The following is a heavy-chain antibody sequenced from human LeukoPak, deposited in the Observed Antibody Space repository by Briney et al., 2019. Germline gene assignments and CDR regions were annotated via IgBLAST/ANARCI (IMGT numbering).Heavy chain of an antibody. V-gene: IGHV4-30-2*01. Sequence: SETLSLTCAVSGGSISSGGYSWSWIRQPPGKGLEWIGYIYNSGITYYNPSLKSRVTISVDRSKNQFSLKLSSVTAADTALYYCAREKRCGSGGSCYSDDWFDPWGQGALVTVSS. D-gene: IGHD2-15*01. J-gene: IGHJ5*02. CDR1: GGSISSGGYS. CDR3: AREKRCGSGGSCYSDDWFDP. CDR2: IYNSGIT.